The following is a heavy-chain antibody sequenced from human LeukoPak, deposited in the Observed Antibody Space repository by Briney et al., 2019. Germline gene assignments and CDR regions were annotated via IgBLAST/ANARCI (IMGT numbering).Heavy chain of an antibody. V-gene: IGHV1-2*02. J-gene: IGHJ3*02. CDR3: ARESPTGATLDAFDI. D-gene: IGHD1-26*01. Sequence: GASVKVSCKASGYTFTGYYMHWVRQAPGLGLEWMGWINPNSGGTNYAQKFQGRVTMTRDTSISTAYMELSRLRSDDTAVYYCARESPTGATLDAFDIWGQGTMVTVSS. CDR2: INPNSGGT. CDR1: GYTFTGYY.